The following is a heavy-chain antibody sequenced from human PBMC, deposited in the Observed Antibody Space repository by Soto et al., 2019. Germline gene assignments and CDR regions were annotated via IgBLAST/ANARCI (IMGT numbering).Heavy chain of an antibody. CDR2: LYPSGST. V-gene: IGHV4-4*07. CDR3: ARESASYGDYPRFDS. CDR1: GVSISSYY. J-gene: IGHJ4*02. Sequence: QVQLQESGPGLVKPSETLSLTCTVSGVSISSYYWNWLRQPAGEGLEWIGRLYPSGSTNYNPFLKSRVTMAVDTSKNQFSLKLTSLTAADTAVYYFARESASYGDYPRFDSWGQGTLVTVSS. D-gene: IGHD4-17*01.